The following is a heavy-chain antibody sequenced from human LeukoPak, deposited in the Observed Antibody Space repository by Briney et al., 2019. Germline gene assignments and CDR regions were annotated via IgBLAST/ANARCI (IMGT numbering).Heavy chain of an antibody. Sequence: GGSLRLSCEASGFTFSDYYMSWIRQAPGKGLEWVAYISSRGTLIYYADSVKGRFTISRDNAKNSLYLQMNSLRAEDTAVYYCARDLVVRGVILGAIDYWGQGTLVTVSS. CDR2: ISSRGTLI. V-gene: IGHV3-11*04. D-gene: IGHD3-10*01. J-gene: IGHJ4*02. CDR1: GFTFSDYY. CDR3: ARDLVVRGVILGAIDY.